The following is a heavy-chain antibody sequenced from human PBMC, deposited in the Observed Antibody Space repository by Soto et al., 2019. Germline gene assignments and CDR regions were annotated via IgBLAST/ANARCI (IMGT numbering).Heavy chain of an antibody. Sequence: PSETLSLTCTVSGGSISSSSYYWGWIRQPPGKGLEWIGSIYYSGSTYYNPSLKSRVTISVDTSKNQFSLKLSSVTAADTAVYYCARGTVNTFDDWGQGTLVTVSS. V-gene: IGHV4-39*01. J-gene: IGHJ4*02. CDR3: ARGTVNTFDD. D-gene: IGHD4-17*01. CDR1: GGSISSSSYY. CDR2: IYYSGST.